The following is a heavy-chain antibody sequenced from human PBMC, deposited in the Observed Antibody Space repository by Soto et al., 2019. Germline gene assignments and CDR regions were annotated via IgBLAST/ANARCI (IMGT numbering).Heavy chain of an antibody. CDR1: GFTVSSNY. D-gene: IGHD3-10*01. CDR3: AKSLRGIIIDFDY. Sequence: GGSLRLSCAASGFTVSSNYMSWVRQAPGKGLEWVSAISGSGGSTYYVDSVKGRFTISRDNSKNTLYLQMNSLRAEDTAVYYCAKSLRGIIIDFDYWGQGTQVTVSS. J-gene: IGHJ4*02. V-gene: IGHV3-23*01. CDR2: ISGSGGST.